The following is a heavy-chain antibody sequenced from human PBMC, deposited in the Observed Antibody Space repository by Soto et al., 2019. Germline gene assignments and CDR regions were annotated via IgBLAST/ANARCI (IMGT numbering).Heavy chain of an antibody. J-gene: IGHJ1*01. Sequence: GGSLRLSCAASGFTFSSYWMHWVRQAPGKGLVWVSRINSDGSSTSYADSVKGRFTISRDNAKNTLYLQMNSLRAEDTAVYYCARVPYCSGGSCYSGEYFQHWGQGTLVTVSS. V-gene: IGHV3-74*01. CDR1: GFTFSSYW. D-gene: IGHD2-15*01. CDR3: ARVPYCSGGSCYSGEYFQH. CDR2: INSDGSST.